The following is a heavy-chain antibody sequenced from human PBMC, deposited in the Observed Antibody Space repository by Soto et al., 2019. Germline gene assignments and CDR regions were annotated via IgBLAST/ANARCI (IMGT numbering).Heavy chain of an antibody. CDR2: IYWNDEN. D-gene: IGHD1-26*01. CDR1: GFSLSTSGVG. V-gene: IGHV2-5*01. J-gene: IGHJ4*02. CDR3: AHRRVAVGFSY. Sequence: QITLKESGPTLVKPTETLTLTCTFSGFSLSTSGVGVGWIRQPPGKALEWLAIIYWNDENYYSPSLNSRLTITKDTSNHLVVPTMTNLDPVDTATYYCAHRRVAVGFSYWGQGTLVTVSS.